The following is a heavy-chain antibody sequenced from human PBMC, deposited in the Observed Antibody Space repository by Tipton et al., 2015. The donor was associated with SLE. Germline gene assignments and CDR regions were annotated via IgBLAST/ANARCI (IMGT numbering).Heavy chain of an antibody. V-gene: IGHV3-30*03. J-gene: IGHJ3*02. D-gene: IGHD6-13*01. CDR3: ARVNESSPEALDI. CDR2: ISYDGGNK. Sequence: SLRLSCAASGFTFSHYGIHWVRQAPGKGLEWVAVISYDGGNKYYADSVKGRFTISRDNSKNTLYLQMNSLRAEDTAVYYCARVNESSPEALDIWGQGTMVTASA. CDR1: GFTFSHYG.